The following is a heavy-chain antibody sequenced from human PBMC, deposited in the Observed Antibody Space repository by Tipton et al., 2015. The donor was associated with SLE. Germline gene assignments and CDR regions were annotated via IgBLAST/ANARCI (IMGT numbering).Heavy chain of an antibody. CDR2: IYYSGST. J-gene: IGHJ4*02. CDR3: ARYSSSLGFDY. V-gene: IGHV4-59*12. Sequence: LRLSCAASGFTFSSYGMHWVRQAPGKGLEWIGYIYYSGSTNYNPSLKSRVTISVDTSKNQFSLKLSSVTAADTAVYYCARYSSSLGFDYWGQGTLVTVSS. CDR1: GFTFSSYG. D-gene: IGHD6-6*01.